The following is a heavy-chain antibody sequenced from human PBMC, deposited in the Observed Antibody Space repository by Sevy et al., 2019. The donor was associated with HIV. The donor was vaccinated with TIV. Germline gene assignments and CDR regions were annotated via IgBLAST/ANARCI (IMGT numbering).Heavy chain of an antibody. CDR2: IYYSGST. J-gene: IGHJ4*02. CDR3: ARRSWTTSTPGDY. Sequence: SETLSLTCTVSGGSISSSSYYWGWIRQPPGKGLEWIGSIYYSGSTYYNPSLKSRVTISVDTSKNQFSLKLGSVTAADTAVYYCARRSWTTSTPGDYWGQGTLVTVSS. D-gene: IGHD1-1*01. V-gene: IGHV4-39*01. CDR1: GGSISSSSYY.